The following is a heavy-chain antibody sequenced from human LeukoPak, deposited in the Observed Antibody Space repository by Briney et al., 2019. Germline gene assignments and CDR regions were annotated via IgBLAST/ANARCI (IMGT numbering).Heavy chain of an antibody. CDR1: GSTFTGYY. CDR2: INPNSGGT. Sequence: ASVKLSCKASGSTFTGYYIHWVRQAPGQGLEWMGWINPNSGGTNYAQNFQGRVTMTTDTSISTAYMELSRLRSDEAAVYYCARAFSSSWYGPGDCWGQGTLVTVSS. J-gene: IGHJ4*02. D-gene: IGHD6-13*01. CDR3: ARAFSSSWYGPGDC. V-gene: IGHV1-2*02.